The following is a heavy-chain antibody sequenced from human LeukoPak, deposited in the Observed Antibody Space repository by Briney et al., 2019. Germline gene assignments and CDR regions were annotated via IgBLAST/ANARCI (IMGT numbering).Heavy chain of an antibody. Sequence: PSETLSLTCTVSGGSISSGGYYWSWIRQPPGKGLEWIGYIYHSGSTYYNPPLKSRVTISVDRSKNQFSLKLSSVTAADTAVYYCASSIFGVAPRADWGQGTLVTVSS. CDR3: ASSIFGVAPRAD. D-gene: IGHD3-3*02. CDR2: IYHSGST. V-gene: IGHV4-30-2*01. CDR1: GGSISSGGYY. J-gene: IGHJ4*02.